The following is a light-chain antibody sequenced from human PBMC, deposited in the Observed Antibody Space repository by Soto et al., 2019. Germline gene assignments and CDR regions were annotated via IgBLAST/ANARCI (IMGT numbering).Light chain of an antibody. Sequence: DIQMTQSPSSLSTSIGDRVAITCRASQSISAYLNWYQQKPGKAPELLIYGASSLQTGVPSRFSGSGSGTDFTLTIVSLQPEDFATYYCQHYGSSPFTFGPGTKVDIK. CDR2: GAS. V-gene: IGKV1-39*01. J-gene: IGKJ3*01. CDR1: QSISAY. CDR3: QHYGSSPFT.